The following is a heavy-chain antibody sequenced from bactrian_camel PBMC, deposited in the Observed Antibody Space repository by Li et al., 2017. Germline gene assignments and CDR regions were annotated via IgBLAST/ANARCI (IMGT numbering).Heavy chain of an antibody. D-gene: IGHD2*01. CDR2: IRTGDGST. V-gene: IGHV3S1*01. Sequence: HVQLVESGGGSVQPGGSLRLSCAASGFAYSSHCMAWFRQAPGKQREGVAAIRTGDGSTTYVDSVKGRFTISRDSAKNTLYLQMNSLKPEDTALYFCAPALCLDDLPDIPTMPPVDPLALWGQGTQVTVS. J-gene: IGHJ4*01. CDR1: GFAYSSHC. CDR3: APALCLDDLPDIPTMPPVDPLAL.